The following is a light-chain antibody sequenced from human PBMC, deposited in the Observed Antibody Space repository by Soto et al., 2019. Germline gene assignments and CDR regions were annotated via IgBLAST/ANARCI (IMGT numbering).Light chain of an antibody. V-gene: IGLV2-14*01. CDR2: EVT. CDR3: SSYTLRRSWV. J-gene: IGLJ3*02. Sequence: QSALTQPASVTGSPGQSITISCTGTTSDVDYNRVSWYQQYPGTAPKLMINEVTNRPSGVSDRFSGSRSGNTASLTISGLQPEDEAEYYCSSYTLRRSWVFGGGTKVTVL. CDR1: TSDVDYNR.